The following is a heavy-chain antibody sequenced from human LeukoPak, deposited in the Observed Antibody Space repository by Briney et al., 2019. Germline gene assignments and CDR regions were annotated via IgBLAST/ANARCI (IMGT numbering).Heavy chain of an antibody. J-gene: IGHJ4*02. Sequence: GGSLRLSCAASGLTCISYAMSWVRQAPGKGLEWVPVHIGSGGSTYYADSVKGRFTISRDNSKNTLYLQMNSLRAEDTAVYYCAKDRHRDSYNYYFDYWGQGTLVTVSS. CDR3: AKDRHRDSYNYYFDY. CDR2: HIGSGGST. D-gene: IGHD5-24*01. CDR1: GLTCISYA. V-gene: IGHV3-23*01.